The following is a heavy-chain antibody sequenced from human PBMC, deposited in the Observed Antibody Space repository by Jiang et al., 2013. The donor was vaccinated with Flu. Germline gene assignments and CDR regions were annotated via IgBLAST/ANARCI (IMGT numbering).Heavy chain of an antibody. CDR3: ARDRHSGNYLGAFDI. Sequence: SGAEVKKPGASVKVSCKTSGYTFTSYPMHWVRQAPGQGLEWMAWINAGNGNTKYSQKFQDRVTITWDTSASTTYMELTSLRFEDTAMYYCARDRHSGNYLGAFDIWGQGTLVTVSS. CDR2: INAGNGNT. J-gene: IGHJ3*02. V-gene: IGHV1-3*01. CDR1: GYTFTSYP. D-gene: IGHD1-26*01.